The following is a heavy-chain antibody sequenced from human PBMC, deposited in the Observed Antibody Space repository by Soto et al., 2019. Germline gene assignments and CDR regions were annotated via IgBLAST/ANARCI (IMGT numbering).Heavy chain of an antibody. CDR2: IIPIFGTA. V-gene: IGHV1-69*01. CDR1: GGTFSSYS. D-gene: IGHD1-26*01. Sequence: QVQLVQSGAEVKKPGSSVKVSCKASGGTFSSYSINWVRQAPGQGLEWMGEIIPIFGTANHAQKFHGRVTTTADESTSTAYMEPSSLRSEATAVYYRARDGGRGFGGIDYWDQGTLPTASS. CDR3: ARDGGRGFGGIDY. J-gene: IGHJ4*02.